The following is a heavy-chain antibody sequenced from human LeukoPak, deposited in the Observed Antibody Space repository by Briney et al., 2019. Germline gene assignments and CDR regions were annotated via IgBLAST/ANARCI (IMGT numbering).Heavy chain of an antibody. CDR1: GFTFSNAW. Sequence: GGSLRISCAASGFTFSNAWMNWVRQAPGKGLEWVGRIKSKTAGGTIDYAAPVKGRFTISRDDSKNTLYLQMNSLKTEDTAVYYCTTPQYSSGCFDFWGQGTLVTVSS. D-gene: IGHD6-19*01. J-gene: IGHJ4*02. CDR2: IKSKTAGGTI. V-gene: IGHV3-15*07. CDR3: TTPQYSSGCFDF.